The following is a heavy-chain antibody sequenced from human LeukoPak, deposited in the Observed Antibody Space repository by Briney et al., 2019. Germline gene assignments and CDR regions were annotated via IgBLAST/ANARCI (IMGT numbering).Heavy chain of an antibody. CDR1: GGSISSYY. Sequence: SETLSLTCTVSGGSISSYYWSWIRQPPGKGLEWIGYIYYSGSTNYNPSLKSRVTISVDTSKNQFSLKLSSVTAADTAVYYCARLSYWSVEDYYFDYWRQGTLVSVSS. D-gene: IGHD1-1*01. V-gene: IGHV4-59*08. J-gene: IGHJ4*02. CDR2: IYYSGST. CDR3: ARLSYWSVEDYYFDY.